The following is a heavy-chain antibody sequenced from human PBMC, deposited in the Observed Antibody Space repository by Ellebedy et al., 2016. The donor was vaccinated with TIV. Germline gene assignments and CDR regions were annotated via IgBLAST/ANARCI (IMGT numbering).Heavy chain of an antibody. V-gene: IGHV5-51*01. CDR3: ARRGPGGFVDY. CDR2: IYPADSET. CDR1: GYTFTKYW. J-gene: IGHJ4*02. D-gene: IGHD2-8*02. Sequence: GESLKISXQGSGYTFTKYWIVWVRQMPGKGLEWMGTIYPADSETTYSPSFQGQVTISADTSIRIAYLQWRTLKASDTAIYYCARRGPGGFVDYWGQGTLVTVSS.